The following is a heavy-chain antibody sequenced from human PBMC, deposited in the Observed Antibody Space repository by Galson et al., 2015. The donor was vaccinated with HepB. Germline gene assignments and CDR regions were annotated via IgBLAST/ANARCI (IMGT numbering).Heavy chain of an antibody. J-gene: IGHJ4*02. Sequence: SLRLSCAASGFTFSSYGMHWVRQAPGKGLEWVAVIWYDGSHKYYADSVKGRFTISRDNSKNTLYLQMNSLRAEDTAVYYCAREYYDFWSGPRNYFDYWGQGTLVTVSS. CDR1: GFTFSSYG. V-gene: IGHV3-33*01. D-gene: IGHD3-3*01. CDR3: AREYYDFWSGPRNYFDY. CDR2: IWYDGSHK.